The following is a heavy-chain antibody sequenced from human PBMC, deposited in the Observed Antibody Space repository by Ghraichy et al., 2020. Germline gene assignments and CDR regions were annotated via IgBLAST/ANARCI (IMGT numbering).Heavy chain of an antibody. Sequence: GGSLRLSCAASGFTFSSYSMNWVRQPPGKGLEWVSSISTSSSYKYYADSVKGRFTISRDNAKNSLYLQMNSLRVEDTAVYYCARDFNYGDNSGWFDPRGQGTLVTVSS. CDR2: ISTSSSYK. D-gene: IGHD4-23*01. J-gene: IGHJ5*02. CDR3: ARDFNYGDNSGWFDP. CDR1: GFTFSSYS. V-gene: IGHV3-21*01.